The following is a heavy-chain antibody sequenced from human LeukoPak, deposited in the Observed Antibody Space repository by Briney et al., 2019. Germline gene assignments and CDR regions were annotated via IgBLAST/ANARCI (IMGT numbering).Heavy chain of an antibody. J-gene: IGHJ4*02. CDR2: ISGSGGRP. D-gene: IGHD3-22*01. Sequence: GGSLRLSCAVSGITLSNYGMSWVRQAPGKGLEWVAGISGSGGRPNYADSVKGRFTFSRDNAKNTLYLQMNSLRAEDTAVYFCAKRGVVIRVILVGFHKEAYYFDSWGQGALVTVSS. CDR3: AKRGVVIRVILVGFHKEAYYFDS. CDR1: GITLSNYG. V-gene: IGHV3-23*01.